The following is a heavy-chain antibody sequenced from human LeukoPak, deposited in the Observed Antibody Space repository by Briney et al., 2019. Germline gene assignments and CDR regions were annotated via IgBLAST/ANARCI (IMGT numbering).Heavy chain of an antibody. D-gene: IGHD3-10*01. CDR3: AKDYGDSGSHRWFDP. V-gene: IGHV3-23*01. CDR1: GFTFSNYA. CDR2: ISDSGGTT. Sequence: QPGGSLRLSCAASGFTFSNYAMSWVRQAPGKGLEWVSAISDSGGTTYYADSVKGRFTISRDNSKNTLYLQMNSLRAEDTAVYYCAKDYGDSGSHRWFDPWGQGTLVTVSS. J-gene: IGHJ5*02.